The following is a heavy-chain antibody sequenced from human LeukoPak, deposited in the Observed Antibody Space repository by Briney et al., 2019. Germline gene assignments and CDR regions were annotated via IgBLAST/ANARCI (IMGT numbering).Heavy chain of an antibody. J-gene: IGHJ5*02. Sequence: PGGSLRLSCAAPGFTFSSYGMSWVRQAPGKGLEWVSAISGSGGSTYYVDSVKGRFTISRDNSKNTLYLQMNSLRAEDTAVYYCAKGPFDSTVNNWFDPWGQGTLVTVSS. CDR3: AKGPFDSTVNNWFDP. D-gene: IGHD4-17*01. V-gene: IGHV3-23*01. CDR1: GFTFSSYG. CDR2: ISGSGGST.